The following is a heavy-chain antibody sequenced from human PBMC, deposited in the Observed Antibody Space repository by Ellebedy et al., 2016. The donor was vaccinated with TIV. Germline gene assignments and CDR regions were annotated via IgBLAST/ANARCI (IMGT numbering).Heavy chain of an antibody. Sequence: GESLKISCGASGFTFSSYTMNWVRQAPGKGLEWVSSISTSSTYIYYADSVKGRFTISRDNAKNCLFLQMDSLRADDTAVYFCARDGGERGLHSFFDLWGQGALVTVST. CDR3: ARDGGERGLHSFFDL. CDR2: ISTSSTYI. J-gene: IGHJ4*02. D-gene: IGHD3-16*01. V-gene: IGHV3-21*04. CDR1: GFTFSSYT.